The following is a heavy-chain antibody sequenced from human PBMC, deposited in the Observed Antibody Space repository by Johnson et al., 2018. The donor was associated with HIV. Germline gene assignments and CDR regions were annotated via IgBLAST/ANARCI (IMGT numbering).Heavy chain of an antibody. V-gene: IGHV3-23*04. CDR3: ARRGVGATTDAFDL. Sequence: MQLVESGGGLVQPGGSLRLSCTASGFSFSNFAMGWVRQAPGKGPQWVSSVSAGGGKTYYADLVGARFTISRDNSKNTLHLQMNSLSAEDTAVYYCARRGVGATTDAFDLWGQGTMVAVSS. J-gene: IGHJ3*01. D-gene: IGHD1-26*01. CDR2: VSAGGGKT. CDR1: GFSFSNFA.